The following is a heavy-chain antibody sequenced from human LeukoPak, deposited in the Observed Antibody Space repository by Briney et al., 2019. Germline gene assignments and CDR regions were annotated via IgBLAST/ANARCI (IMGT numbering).Heavy chain of an antibody. D-gene: IGHD6-19*01. CDR2: IKQDGSEN. CDR1: GFTFSNYW. Sequence: PGGSLRLSCAASGFTFSNYWMSWVRQAPGKGLEWVANIKQDGSENYYVDSVQGRFTISRDNSKNTLYLQMNSLRAEDTAVYYCASSGWGTYYYYGMDVWGQGTTVTVSS. J-gene: IGHJ6*02. CDR3: ASSGWGTYYYYGMDV. V-gene: IGHV3-7*01.